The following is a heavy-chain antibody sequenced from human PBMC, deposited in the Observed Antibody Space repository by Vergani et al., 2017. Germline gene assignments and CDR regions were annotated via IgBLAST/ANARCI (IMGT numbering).Heavy chain of an antibody. CDR2: IWYDGSNK. D-gene: IGHD3-3*01. V-gene: IGHV3-33*01. J-gene: IGHJ5*02. CDR1: GFTFSSYG. CDR3: AREEFGVTNAWFDP. Sequence: QVQLVESGGGVVQPGRSLRLSCAASGFTFSSYGMHWVRQAPGKGLECVAVIWYDGSNKYYADSVKGRFTISRDNSKNTLYLQMNSLRAEDTAVYYCAREEFGVTNAWFDPWGQGTLVTVSS.